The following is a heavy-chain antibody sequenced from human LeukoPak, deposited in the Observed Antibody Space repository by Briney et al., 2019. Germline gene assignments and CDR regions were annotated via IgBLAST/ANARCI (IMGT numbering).Heavy chain of an antibody. Sequence: SETLSLTCAVYGGSFSDYSWSWIRRPPGKGLEWIGEINHSGSTNYNPSLKSRVTMSVDTSKNQFSVKLSSVTAADTAVYYCARHGVATWFDPWGQGTLVTVSS. V-gene: IGHV4-34*01. J-gene: IGHJ5*02. CDR2: INHSGST. CDR1: GGSFSDYS. CDR3: ARHGVATWFDP. D-gene: IGHD2-15*01.